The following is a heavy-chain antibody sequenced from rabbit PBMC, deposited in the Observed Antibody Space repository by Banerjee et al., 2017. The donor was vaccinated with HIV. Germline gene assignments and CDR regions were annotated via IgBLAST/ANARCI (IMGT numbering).Heavy chain of an antibody. CDR2: IDTGSRGYT. J-gene: IGHJ4*01. D-gene: IGHD4-1*01. CDR3: ARDLAGVIGWNFNL. Sequence: QEQLEESGGDLVKPEGSLTLTCTASGFSFSNKYVMCWVRQAPGKGLEWIACIDTGSRGYTWYASWAKGRFTISKTSSTTVTLQMTSLTAADTATYFCARDLAGVIGWNFNLWGPGTLVTVS. CDR1: GFSFSNKYV. V-gene: IGHV1S45*01.